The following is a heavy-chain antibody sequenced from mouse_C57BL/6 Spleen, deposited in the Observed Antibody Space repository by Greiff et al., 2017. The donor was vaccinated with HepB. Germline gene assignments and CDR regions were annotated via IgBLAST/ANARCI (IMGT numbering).Heavy chain of an antibody. D-gene: IGHD1-1*01. CDR2: ISYDGSN. Sequence: EVQLQESGPGLVKPSQSLSLTCSVTGYSITSGYYWNWIRQFPGNKLEWMGYISYDGSNNYNPSLKNRISITRDTSKNQFFLKLNSVTTEDTATYYCARERSYGSSLDYWGQGTTLTVSS. CDR1: GYSITSGYY. CDR3: ARERSYGSSLDY. J-gene: IGHJ2*01. V-gene: IGHV3-6*01.